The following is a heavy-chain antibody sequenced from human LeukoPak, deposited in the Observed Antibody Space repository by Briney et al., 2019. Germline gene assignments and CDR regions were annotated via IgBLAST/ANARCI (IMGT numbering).Heavy chain of an antibody. CDR2: IYYSGST. Sequence: PSETLSLTCTVSGGSISSYYCSWIRQPPGKGLEWIGYIYYSGSTNYNPSLKSRVTISVDTSKNQFSLKLSSVTAADTAVYYCARAAAGGSWHSYYYYYYMDVWGKGTTVTVSS. V-gene: IGHV4-59*01. CDR3: ARAAAGGSWHSYYYYYYMDV. J-gene: IGHJ6*03. D-gene: IGHD2-15*01. CDR1: GGSISSYY.